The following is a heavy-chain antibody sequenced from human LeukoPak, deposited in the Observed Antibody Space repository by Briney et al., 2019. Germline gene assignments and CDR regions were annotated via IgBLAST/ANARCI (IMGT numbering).Heavy chain of an antibody. Sequence: GALRLSCAASGFTFSTYSMNWVRRAPGKGLEWVSYISSSSSPIWYADSVKGRFTISRDNAKNSLYLQINGLRAEDTAVYYCARGARRYYFDYWGQGTLVTVSS. D-gene: IGHD1-14*01. CDR3: ARGARRYYFDY. CDR1: GFTFSTYS. V-gene: IGHV3-48*04. J-gene: IGHJ4*02. CDR2: ISSSSSPI.